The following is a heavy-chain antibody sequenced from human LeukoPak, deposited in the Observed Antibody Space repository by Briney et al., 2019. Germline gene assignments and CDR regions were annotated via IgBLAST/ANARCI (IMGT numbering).Heavy chain of an antibody. CDR2: ISYDGSNK. Sequence: GGSLRLSCAASGFTFSSYAMHWVRQAPGKGLEWVAVISYDGSNKYYADFVKGRFTISRDNSKNTLYLQMNSLRAGDTAVYYCARDFGGSSWADYYYYGMDVWGQGTTVTVSS. CDR1: GFTFSSYA. CDR3: ARDFGGSSWADYYYYGMDV. D-gene: IGHD6-13*01. V-gene: IGHV3-30-3*01. J-gene: IGHJ6*02.